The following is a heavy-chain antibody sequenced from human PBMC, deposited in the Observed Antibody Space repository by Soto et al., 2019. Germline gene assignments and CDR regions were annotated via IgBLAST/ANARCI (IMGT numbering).Heavy chain of an antibody. CDR2: INHTXSP. D-gene: IGHD1-26*01. CDR3: AANIVGATTDY. CDR1: GGSFGGYY. V-gene: IGHV4-34*01. J-gene: IGHJ4*02. Sequence: SXTQSLTCAVYGGSFGGYYWSWIRQPPGKGLERIRXINHTXSPNYNKSPKXXVTISVDXXKNQFSLKLSSVTAADTAVYYCAANIVGATTDYWGQGTLVTASS.